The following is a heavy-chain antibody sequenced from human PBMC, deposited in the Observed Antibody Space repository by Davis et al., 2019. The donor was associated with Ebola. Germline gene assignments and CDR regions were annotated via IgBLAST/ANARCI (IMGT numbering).Heavy chain of an antibody. D-gene: IGHD1-26*01. V-gene: IGHV3-11*06. CDR1: GFNVSGNY. J-gene: IGHJ6*02. CDR2: ISTTGTYT. CDR3: TTGGWGFGMDV. Sequence: GESLKISCTASGFNVSGNYMSWVRQAPGKGLEWVASISTTGTYTHYPDSLKGRFTISRDNAKNSLYLRMNSLRGEDTAVYYCTTGGWGFGMDVWGQGTTVNVSS.